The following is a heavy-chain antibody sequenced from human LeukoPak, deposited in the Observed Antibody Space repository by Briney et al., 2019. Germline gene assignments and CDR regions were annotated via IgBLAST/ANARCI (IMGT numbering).Heavy chain of an antibody. V-gene: IGHV3-48*03. J-gene: IGHJ4*02. CDR1: GFTFSSYE. Sequence: GGSLRLSCAASGFTFSSYEMNWVRQAPGKGLEWVSYISSSGSTIYYADSVKGRFTNSRDNAKNSLYLQMNSLRAEDTAVYYCARAIGYCSSTSCYDDYWGQGTLVTVSS. CDR3: ARAIGYCSSTSCYDDY. CDR2: ISSSGSTI. D-gene: IGHD2-2*01.